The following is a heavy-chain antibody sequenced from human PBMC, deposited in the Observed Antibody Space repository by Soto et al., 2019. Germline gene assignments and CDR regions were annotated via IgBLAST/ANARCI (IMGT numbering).Heavy chain of an antibody. CDR1: GGSFIGYY. CDR2: INHSGST. V-gene: IGHV4-34*01. J-gene: IGHJ5*02. CDR3: ARDLVADAATPPTGFAP. D-gene: IGHD2-15*01. Sequence: YLTCAVYGGSFIGYYWSWIRQPPGKGLEWSGEINHSGSTNYNPSLKSRATISVDTSKNQFSLKLTSVTAADTAVYYCARDLVADAATPPTGFAPWGQGTLVTVSS.